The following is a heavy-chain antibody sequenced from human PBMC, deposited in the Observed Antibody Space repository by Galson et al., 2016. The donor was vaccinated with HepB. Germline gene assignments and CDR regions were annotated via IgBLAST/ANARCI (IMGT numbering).Heavy chain of an antibody. CDR3: ARQDYSDGSGY. D-gene: IGHD4-17*01. CDR2: ISSSSSYI. J-gene: IGHJ4*02. Sequence: SLRLSCAASGFTFSSYSMNWVRQAPGKGLEWVSSISSSSSYIYYADSVKGRFTISRDNARNSLYLEMNSLRAEDTAIYYCARQDYSDGSGYWGQGTLVTVSS. V-gene: IGHV3-21*06. CDR1: GFTFSSYS.